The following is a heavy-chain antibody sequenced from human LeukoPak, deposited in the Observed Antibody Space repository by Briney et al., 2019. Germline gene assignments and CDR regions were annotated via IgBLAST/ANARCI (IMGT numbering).Heavy chain of an antibody. D-gene: IGHD6-13*01. CDR3: ARGSSWYVVDY. CDR1: GYSFTSYW. Sequence: GESLKISCKGSGYSFTSYWIGWVRQMPGKGLEWMGIIYPGDSDTRYSPTFQGQVTISADRSISTAYLQWSSLKASDTAMFYCARGSSWYVVDYWGQGTLVTVSS. V-gene: IGHV5-51*01. CDR2: IYPGDSDT. J-gene: IGHJ4*02.